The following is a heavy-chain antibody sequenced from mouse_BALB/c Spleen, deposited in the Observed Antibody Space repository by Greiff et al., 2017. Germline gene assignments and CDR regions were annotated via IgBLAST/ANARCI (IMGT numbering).Heavy chain of an antibody. CDR3: ARSDYDEAMDY. CDR2: ISYSGST. D-gene: IGHD2-4*01. V-gene: IGHV3-2*02. J-gene: IGHJ4*01. CDR1: GYSITSDYA. Sequence: EVQRVESGPGLVKPSQSLSLTCTVTGYSITSDYAWNWIRQFPGNKLEWMGYISYSGSTSYNPSLKSRISITRDTSKNQFFLQLNSVTTEDTATYYCARSDYDEAMDYWGQGTSVTVSS.